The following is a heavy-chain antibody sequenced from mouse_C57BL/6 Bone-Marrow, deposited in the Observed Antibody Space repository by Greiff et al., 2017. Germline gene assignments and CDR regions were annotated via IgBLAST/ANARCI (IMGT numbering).Heavy chain of an antibody. J-gene: IGHJ2*01. CDR3: ARRDDSNYVFDY. D-gene: IGHD2-5*01. Sequence: VKLLQSGAELVKPGASVKMSCKASGYTFTTYPIEWMQQNHGKSLGWIGNFHPYNDDNHSNEKFKGKATLTVEKSSSTVYLELSRLTTDDSAVDYCARRDDSNYVFDYWGQGTTLTVSS. V-gene: IGHV1-47*01. CDR1: GYTFTTYP. CDR2: FHPYNDDN.